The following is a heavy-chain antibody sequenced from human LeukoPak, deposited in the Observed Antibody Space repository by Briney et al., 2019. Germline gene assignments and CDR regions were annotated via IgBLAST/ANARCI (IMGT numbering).Heavy chain of an antibody. CDR1: GFTFTTYT. CDR2: INAANGNT. D-gene: IGHD6-19*01. Sequence: ASVKVSCKTSGFTFTTYTMHWVRQAPGQRLEWMGWINAANGNTQYSQKFQGRVTITRDTSASTAYMELSSLRSEDTAVYYCARGAPIRVAVAATFDPWGRGTPVTVPS. CDR3: ARGAPIRVAVAATFDP. V-gene: IGHV1-3*01. J-gene: IGHJ5*02.